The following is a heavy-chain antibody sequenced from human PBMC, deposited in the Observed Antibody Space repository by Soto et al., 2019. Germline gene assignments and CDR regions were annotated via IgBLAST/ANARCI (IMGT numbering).Heavy chain of an antibody. V-gene: IGHV4-59*01. D-gene: IGHD2-8*02. CDR1: GGSNNSYY. CDR2: IYYSGIT. Sequence: QVQLQESGPGLVKPSETLSLTCTVSGGSNNSYYWSWIRQPPGKGLEWIGYIYYSGITDYNPSLKSRVTISVDTSKSQFSLKLSSVTAADTAVYYCARGGGVYYFDYWGQGTLVTVSS. J-gene: IGHJ4*02. CDR3: ARGGGVYYFDY.